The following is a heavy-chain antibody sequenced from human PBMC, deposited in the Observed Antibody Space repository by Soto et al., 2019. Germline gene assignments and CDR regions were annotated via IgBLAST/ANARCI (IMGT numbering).Heavy chain of an antibody. Sequence: SLRLSCAASGFTFSSYGMHWVRQAPGKGLEWVAVIWYDGSNKYYADSVKGRFTISRDNSKNTLYLQMNSLRAEDTAVYYCARDLASIYYYYGMDVWGQGTTVTVSS. CDR2: IWYDGSNK. J-gene: IGHJ6*02. V-gene: IGHV3-33*01. CDR1: GFTFSSYG. CDR3: ARDLASIYYYYGMDV.